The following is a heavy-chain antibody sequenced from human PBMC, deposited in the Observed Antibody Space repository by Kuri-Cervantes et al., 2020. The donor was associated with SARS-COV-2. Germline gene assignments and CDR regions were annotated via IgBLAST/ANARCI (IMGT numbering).Heavy chain of an antibody. CDR1: GFTFSDFY. D-gene: IGHD3-22*01. CDR3: ARLATYYSDSSGYYPPGDYFDN. Sequence: GESLKISCAASGFTFSDFYMSWVRQAPGKGLEWLSYISSSGSIIYYGDSAKGRFTISRDNAKNSLSLQMNSLRAEDTAVYYCARLATYYSDSSGYYPPGDYFDNWGQGTLVTVSS. J-gene: IGHJ4*02. V-gene: IGHV3-11*04. CDR2: ISSSGSII.